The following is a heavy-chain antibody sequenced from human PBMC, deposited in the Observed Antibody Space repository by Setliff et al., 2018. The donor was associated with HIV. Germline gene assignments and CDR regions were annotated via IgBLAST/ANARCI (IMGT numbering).Heavy chain of an antibody. CDR1: GFTFSSYA. CDR2: ISNNGGKT. V-gene: IGHV3-23*01. CDR3: TTALTYGGTKN. Sequence: PGGSLRLSCAASGFTFSSYAMTWVRQAPGKGLEWVSSISNNGGKTYYADSEKGRFTISRDNSKNTLYLQMNSLKTEDTAVYYCTTALTYGGTKNWGQGTLVTVSS. J-gene: IGHJ4*02. D-gene: IGHD2-15*01.